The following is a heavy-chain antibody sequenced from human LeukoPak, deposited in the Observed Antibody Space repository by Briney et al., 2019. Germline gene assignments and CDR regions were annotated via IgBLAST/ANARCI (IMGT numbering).Heavy chain of an antibody. Sequence: GGSLRLSCAASGFTFSSYSMNWVRQAPGKGLEWVSSISSSSSYIYYADSVKGRFTISRDNAKNSLYLQMNSLRAEDTAVYYCARDLRSSGWYDLANWFDPWGQGTLVTVSS. CDR2: ISSSSSYI. V-gene: IGHV3-21*04. CDR1: GFTFSSYS. CDR3: ARDLRSSGWYDLANWFDP. J-gene: IGHJ5*02. D-gene: IGHD6-19*01.